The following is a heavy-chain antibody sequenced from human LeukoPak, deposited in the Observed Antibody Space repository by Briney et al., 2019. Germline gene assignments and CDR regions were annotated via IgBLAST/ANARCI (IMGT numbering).Heavy chain of an antibody. CDR1: GGSISSYY. V-gene: IGHV4-59*01. J-gene: IGHJ4*02. CDR2: IYYSGST. D-gene: IGHD6-13*01. CDR3: ARDRSSSWSFDY. Sequence: PSETLSLTCTVSGGSISSYYWSWIRRPPGKGLEWIGYIYYSGSTNYNPSLKSRVTISVDTSKNQFSLKLSSVTAADTAVYYCARDRSSSWSFDYWGQGTLVTVSS.